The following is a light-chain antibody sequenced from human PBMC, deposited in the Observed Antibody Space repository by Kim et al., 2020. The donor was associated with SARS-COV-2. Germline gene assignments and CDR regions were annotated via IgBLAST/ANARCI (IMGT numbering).Light chain of an antibody. Sequence: LTQPASVSGSPGQSITISCTGTSSDVGGYNYVSWYQQHPGKAPKLMIYDVSNRPSGVSNRFSGSKSGNTASLTISGLQAEDEADYYCSSYTSSSNYVFGTGTKVTVL. V-gene: IGLV2-14*03. CDR1: SSDVGGYNY. J-gene: IGLJ1*01. CDR2: DVS. CDR3: SSYTSSSNYV.